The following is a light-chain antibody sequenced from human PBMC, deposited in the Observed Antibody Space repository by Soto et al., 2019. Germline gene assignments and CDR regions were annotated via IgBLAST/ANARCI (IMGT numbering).Light chain of an antibody. CDR3: LSKTSSISYV. CDR2: EVS. J-gene: IGLJ1*01. Sequence: QSVLTQPASVSGSPGQSITISCTGTTGDVGGYNYVSWYQQHPGKVPKLLIHEVSNRPSGVSNRFSGSKSGNTASLTISGLQAEDEADYYCLSKTSSISYVFXTGTKRTVL. CDR1: TGDVGGYNY. V-gene: IGLV2-14*01.